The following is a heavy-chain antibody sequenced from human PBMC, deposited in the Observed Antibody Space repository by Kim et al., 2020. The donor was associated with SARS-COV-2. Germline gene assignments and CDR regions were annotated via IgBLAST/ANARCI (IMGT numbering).Heavy chain of an antibody. J-gene: IGHJ5*02. CDR3: ASQATGTTRTYNWFDP. V-gene: IGHV1-69*04. Sequence: SVKVSCKASGGTFSSYAISWVRQAPGQGLEWMGRITPILGIANYAQKFQGRVTITADKSTSTAYMELSSLRSEDTAAYYCASQATGTTRTYNWFDPWGQ. CDR2: ITPILGIA. D-gene: IGHD1-7*01. CDR1: GGTFSSYA.